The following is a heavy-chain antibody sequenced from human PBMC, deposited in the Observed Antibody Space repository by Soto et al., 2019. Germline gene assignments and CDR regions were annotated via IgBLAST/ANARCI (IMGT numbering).Heavy chain of an antibody. Sequence: LSLTCTVSGGSISSGGYYWTWIRQHPGKGLEWIGYIYYSGSTYYDPSLRSRVTISVDTSKNQFSLKMSSVTAADTAVYYCARVTYYYGSGTFYVFDYWGQGTLVTVSS. CDR1: GGSISSGGYY. D-gene: IGHD3-10*01. CDR3: ARVTYYYGSGTFYVFDY. V-gene: IGHV4-31*03. CDR2: IYYSGST. J-gene: IGHJ4*02.